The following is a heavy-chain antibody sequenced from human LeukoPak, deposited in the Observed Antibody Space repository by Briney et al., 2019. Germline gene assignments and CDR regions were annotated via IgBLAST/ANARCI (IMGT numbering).Heavy chain of an antibody. D-gene: IGHD1-7*01. CDR3: ARVPGGGTAAN. CDR1: GGSFSSGSYY. J-gene: IGHJ3*01. V-gene: IGHV4-61*01. Sequence: KPSETLSLTCTVSGGSFSSGSYYWSWLRQPPGQGLDWIGYIHYSGSTNHSPPLKSRVTISVDTSKNQFSLKLSSVTAADTAVYYCARVPGGGTAANWGQGTMVTVSS. CDR2: IHYSGST.